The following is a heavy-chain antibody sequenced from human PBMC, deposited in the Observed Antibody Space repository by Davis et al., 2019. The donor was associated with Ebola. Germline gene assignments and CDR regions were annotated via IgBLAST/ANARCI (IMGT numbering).Heavy chain of an antibody. V-gene: IGHV5-51*01. CDR2: IYPGDSDT. Sequence: PGGSLRLSCKGSGYSFTSYWIGWVRQMPGKGLEWMGIIYPGDSDTRYSPSFQGQVTISADKSISTAYLQWSSLKASDTAMYYCARRRVATPDAFDIWGQGTMVTVSS. J-gene: IGHJ3*02. CDR1: GYSFTSYW. D-gene: IGHD5-12*01. CDR3: ARRRVATPDAFDI.